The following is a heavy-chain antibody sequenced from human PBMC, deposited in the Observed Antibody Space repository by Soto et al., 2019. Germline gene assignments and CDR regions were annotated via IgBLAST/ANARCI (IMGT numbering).Heavy chain of an antibody. J-gene: IGHJ3*01. CDR1: GFTFRTYT. CDR2: ISVSGGST. V-gene: IGHV3-23*01. Sequence: GGSLRLSCAASGFTFRTYTMNWVRQAPGKGLEWVSGISVSGGSTYYAGSVKGRFSISRDNSKNTLYLQLNTLRVEDTAVYYCAKVKVGASFDPFGLWGRGTVVTVSS. CDR3: AKVKVGASFDPFGL. D-gene: IGHD1-26*01.